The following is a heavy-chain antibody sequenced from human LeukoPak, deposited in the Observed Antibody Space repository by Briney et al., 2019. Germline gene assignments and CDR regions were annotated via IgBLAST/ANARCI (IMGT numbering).Heavy chain of an antibody. D-gene: IGHD6-19*01. V-gene: IGHV1-2*02. J-gene: IGHJ4*02. CDR2: INPNSGGT. CDR1: GYTFTGYY. Sequence: GASVKVSRKASGYTFTGYYMHWLRQAPGQGLEWMGWINPNSGGTNYAQKFQGRVTMTRDTSISTAYMELSRLRSDVTAVYCCARFGGGWYGFDYWGQGTLVTVSS. CDR3: ARFGGGWYGFDY.